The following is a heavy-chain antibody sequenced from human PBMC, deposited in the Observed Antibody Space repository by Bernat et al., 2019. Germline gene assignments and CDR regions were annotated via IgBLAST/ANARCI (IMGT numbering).Heavy chain of an antibody. CDR2: ISGSGGST. CDR1: GFTFSSYA. CDR3: ASGSRSWPILVAYFQH. Sequence: EVQLLESGGGLVQPGGSLRLSCAASGFTFSSYAMSWVCQAPGKGLEWVSAISGSGGSTYYADSVKGRFTISRDNSKNTLYLQMNSLRAEDTAVYYCASGSRSWPILVAYFQHWGQGTLVTVSS. J-gene: IGHJ1*01. D-gene: IGHD6-13*01. V-gene: IGHV3-23*01.